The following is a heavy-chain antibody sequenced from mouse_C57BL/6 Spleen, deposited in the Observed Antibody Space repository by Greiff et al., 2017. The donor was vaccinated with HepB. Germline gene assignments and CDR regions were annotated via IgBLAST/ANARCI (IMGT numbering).Heavy chain of an antibody. V-gene: IGHV7-3*01. J-gene: IGHJ2*01. D-gene: IGHD2-4*01. CDR1: GFTFTDYY. CDR3: ARLPYDYDGAYYFDY. CDR2: IRNKANGYTT. Sequence: EVQVVESGGGLVQPGGSLSLSCAASGFTFTDYYMSWVRQPPGKALEWLGFIRNKANGYTTEYSASVKGRFTISRDNSQSILYLQMNALRAEDSATYYCARLPYDYDGAYYFDYWGQGTTLTVSS.